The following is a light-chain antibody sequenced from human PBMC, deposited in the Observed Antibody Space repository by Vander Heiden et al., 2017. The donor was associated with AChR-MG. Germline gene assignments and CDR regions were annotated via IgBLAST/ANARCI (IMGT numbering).Light chain of an antibody. V-gene: IGKV1-33*01. CDR3: QQSDNLPPT. CDR2: DAS. CDR1: HDISNC. Sequence: DIQMTQSPSSLSASVGDRVTITCQASHDISNCLNWYQQKPGKVPKLLIYDASNLEIGVPSRFSGGGSGTHFTLTINGLQPADIATYYCQQSDNLPPTFVGGTKVEIK. J-gene: IGKJ4*01.